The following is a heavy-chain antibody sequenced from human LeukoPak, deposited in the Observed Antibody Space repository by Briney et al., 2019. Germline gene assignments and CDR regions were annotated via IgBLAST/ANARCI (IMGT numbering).Heavy chain of an antibody. CDR3: ARFRSGWYMDY. CDR1: GFTFSSYG. D-gene: IGHD6-19*01. CDR2: IWNDGSKS. J-gene: IGHJ4*02. Sequence: GGSLRLSCAASGFTFSSYGMHWVRQAPGKGLEWVAVIWNDGSKSNYPDPVKGRFTIFRDDSKNTLFLQMSSLRVEDTAVYYCARFRSGWYMDYWGQGTLVTVSS. V-gene: IGHV3-33*01.